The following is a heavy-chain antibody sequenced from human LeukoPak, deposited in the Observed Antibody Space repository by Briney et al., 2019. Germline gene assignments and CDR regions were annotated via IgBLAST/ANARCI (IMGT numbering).Heavy chain of an antibody. J-gene: IGHJ4*02. D-gene: IGHD1-26*01. CDR3: AREVTIGVGATDY. Sequence: ASVKVSCKASGYSFSSYYMHWVRQAPGQGLEWMGIINPSGDGTSYAQKFQGRVTMTRDTSTSTVYVEVSSLRSEDTAVYYCAREVTIGVGATDYWGQGTLVTVSS. CDR2: INPSGDGT. CDR1: GYSFSSYY. V-gene: IGHV1-46*01.